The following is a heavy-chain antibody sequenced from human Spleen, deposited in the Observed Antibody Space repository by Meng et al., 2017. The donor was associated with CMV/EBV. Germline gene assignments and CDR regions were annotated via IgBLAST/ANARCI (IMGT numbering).Heavy chain of an antibody. Sequence: SGCTVSDYYMSWIRQAPGKGLEWISYISPSGETIYYADSVRGRFAISRDNAKNSLYLQMNSLRAEDTAVYYCARDPPQDDFWSGYYVYWGQGTLVTVSS. V-gene: IGHV3-11*04. CDR2: ISPSGETI. J-gene: IGHJ1*01. D-gene: IGHD3-3*01. CDR3: ARDPPQDDFWSGYYVY. CDR1: GCTVSDYY.